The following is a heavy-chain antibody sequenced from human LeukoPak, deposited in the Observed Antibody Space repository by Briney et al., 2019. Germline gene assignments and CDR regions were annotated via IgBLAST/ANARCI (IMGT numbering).Heavy chain of an antibody. D-gene: IGHD1-7*01. CDR1: GFTFSSYG. CDR3: ARDGDITGTTFYYYYGMDV. J-gene: IGHJ6*02. CDR2: IWYDGSNK. Sequence: PGRSLRLSCAASGFTFSSYGMHWVCQAPGKGLEWVAVIWYDGSNKYYADSVKGRFTISRDNSKNTLYLQMNNLRAEDTAVYYCARDGDITGTTFYYYYGMDVWGQGTTVTVSS. V-gene: IGHV3-33*01.